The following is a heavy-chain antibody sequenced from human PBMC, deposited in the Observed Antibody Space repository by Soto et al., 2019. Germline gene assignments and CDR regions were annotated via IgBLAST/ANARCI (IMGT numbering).Heavy chain of an antibody. V-gene: IGHV3-15*07. D-gene: IGHD6-19*01. CDR2: IKSKTDGGTT. CDR3: TPLALKYSSGWYEFSD. Sequence: EVQLVESGGGLVKPGGSLRLSCAASGFTFSNVWMNWVRQAPGKGLEWVGRIKSKTDGGTTDYAARVKGRFTISRDDSKNTLYLQMTSLKTEDTAVYYCTPLALKYSSGWYEFSDWGQGTLVTVSS. CDR1: GFTFSNVW. J-gene: IGHJ4*02.